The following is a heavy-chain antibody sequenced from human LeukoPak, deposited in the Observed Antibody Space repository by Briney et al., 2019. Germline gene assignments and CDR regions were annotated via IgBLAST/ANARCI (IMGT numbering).Heavy chain of an antibody. D-gene: IGHD1-26*01. V-gene: IGHV3-48*03. CDR3: ARLKWELPSFDY. Sequence: PGGSLRLSCAASGFIFSNYEMNWVRQAPGKGLEWISYISGSGGSKLYAVSVKGRFTVSRDNAKNSLYLQMNSLRAEDTAVYYCARLKWELPSFDYWGQGTLVTVSS. J-gene: IGHJ4*02. CDR2: ISGSGGSK. CDR1: GFIFSNYE.